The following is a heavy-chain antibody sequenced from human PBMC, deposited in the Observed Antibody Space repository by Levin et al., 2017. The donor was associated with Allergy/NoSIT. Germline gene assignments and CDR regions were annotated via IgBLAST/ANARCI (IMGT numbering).Heavy chain of an antibody. CDR2: ISAYNGNT. D-gene: IGHD3-16*01. V-gene: IGHV1-18*01. CDR1: GYTFTSSG. J-gene: IGHJ4*02. CDR3: ARDYDYIWGQ. Sequence: GESLKISCKASGYTFTSSGISWVRQAPGQGLEWMGWISAYNGNTNYAQEIQGRVTMTTDTSTSTAYMELRSLRSDDTAVYYCARDYDYIWGQWGQGTLVTVSS.